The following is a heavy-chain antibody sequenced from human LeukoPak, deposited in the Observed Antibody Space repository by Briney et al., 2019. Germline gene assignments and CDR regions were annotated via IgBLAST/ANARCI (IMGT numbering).Heavy chain of an antibody. D-gene: IGHD2-15*01. CDR2: ISYDGSNK. J-gene: IGHJ4*02. Sequence: GGSLRLSCAASGFTFSSYAMRWVRQAPGKGLEWVAVISYDGSNKYYADSVKGRFTISRDNSKNTLYLQMNSLRAEDTAVYYGARVRDIVVVVAAGLVKGGGPIRYWGQGTLVTVSS. CDR3: ARVRDIVVVVAAGLVKGGGPIRY. V-gene: IGHV3-30-3*01. CDR1: GFTFSSYA.